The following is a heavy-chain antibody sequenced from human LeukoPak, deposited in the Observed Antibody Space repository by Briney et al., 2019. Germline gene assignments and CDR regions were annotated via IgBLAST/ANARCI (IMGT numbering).Heavy chain of an antibody. V-gene: IGHV1-2*02. CDR3: ARGVGATAHFDY. Sequence: ASVKVSCKASGYTFTGYYMHWVRQAPGQGLEWMGWINPNSGGTNYAQKFQGRVTMTRDTTISTAYMELSRLRSDDTAVYYCARGVGATAHFDYWGQGTLVTVSS. CDR2: INPNSGGT. J-gene: IGHJ4*02. CDR1: GYTFTGYY. D-gene: IGHD1-26*01.